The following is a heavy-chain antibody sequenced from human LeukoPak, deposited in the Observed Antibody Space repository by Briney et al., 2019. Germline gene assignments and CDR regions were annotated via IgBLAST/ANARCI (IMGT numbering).Heavy chain of an antibody. CDR3: ARDLDDFWSGYLRRYYGMDV. V-gene: IGHV3-21*01. CDR1: GFTFTSHS. Sequence: GGSLRLSCAASGFTFTSHSMNWVRQAPGKGLEWVSSISSSNTYIYYADSVKGRFAISRDNAQNSLYLQMNSLRAEDTAVYYCARDLDDFWSGYLRRYYGMDVWGQGTTVTVSS. J-gene: IGHJ6*02. CDR2: ISSSNTYI. D-gene: IGHD3-3*01.